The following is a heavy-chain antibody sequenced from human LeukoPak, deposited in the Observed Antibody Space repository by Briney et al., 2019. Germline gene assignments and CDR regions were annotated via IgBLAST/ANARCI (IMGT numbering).Heavy chain of an antibody. CDR3: ARVASDSSGWYHFDH. Sequence: PGGSLRLSCAASGFTVSSTCMGWVRQAPGKGLEWVSFFYSGGGSTYYADSVKGRFTISRDNSKSTLYLEMNSLRAEDTAMYYCARVASDSSGWYHFDHWGQGTLVTVSS. CDR2: FYSGGGST. J-gene: IGHJ4*02. D-gene: IGHD6-19*01. CDR1: GFTVSSTC. V-gene: IGHV3-53*01.